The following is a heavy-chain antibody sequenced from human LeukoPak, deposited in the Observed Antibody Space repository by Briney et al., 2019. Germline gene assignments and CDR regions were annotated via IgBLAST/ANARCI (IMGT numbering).Heavy chain of an antibody. CDR2: IIPIFGTA. Sequence: ASVKVSCKASGGTFSSYAINWVRQAPGQGLEWMGGIIPIFGTANYAQKFQDRVTITADESTSAAYMELSSLRSEDTAIYYCASRLYCSNTRCRNFPFAYWGQGTLVTVSS. CDR3: ASRLYCSNTRCRNFPFAY. CDR1: GGTFSSYA. V-gene: IGHV1-69*13. D-gene: IGHD2-2*01. J-gene: IGHJ4*02.